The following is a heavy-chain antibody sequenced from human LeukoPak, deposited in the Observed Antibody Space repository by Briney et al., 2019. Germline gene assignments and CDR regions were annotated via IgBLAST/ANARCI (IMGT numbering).Heavy chain of an antibody. CDR1: GYSISSGYY. J-gene: IGHJ4*02. CDR3: ARGPDIVATIDY. V-gene: IGHV4-38-2*02. Sequence: SETLSLTCTASGYSISSGYYWGWIRQPPGKGLEWIGSIYHSGSTYYNPSLKSRVTISVDTSKNQFSLKLSSVTAADTAVYYCARGPDIVATIDYWGQGTLVTVSS. D-gene: IGHD5-12*01. CDR2: IYHSGST.